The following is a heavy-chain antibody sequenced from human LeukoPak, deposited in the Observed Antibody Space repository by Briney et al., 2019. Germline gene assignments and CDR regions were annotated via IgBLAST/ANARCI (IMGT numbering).Heavy chain of an antibody. Sequence: GGSLRLSCAASGFTFTDYIFTWVRQAPGKGLEWGSSISSSGSNIYYADSMKGRFTVSRANAKNSLYLQMNSLRAEDTAVYYCARYSLETSGYSPFFDYWGQGTLVTVSS. V-gene: IGHV3-21*01. CDR1: GFTFTDYI. CDR3: ARYSLETSGYSPFFDY. D-gene: IGHD5-12*01. CDR2: ISSSGSNI. J-gene: IGHJ4*02.